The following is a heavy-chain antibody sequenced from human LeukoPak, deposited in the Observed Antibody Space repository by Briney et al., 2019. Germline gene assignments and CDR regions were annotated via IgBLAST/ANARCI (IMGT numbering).Heavy chain of an antibody. Sequence: SETLSLTCTISGGSISSYYWSWIRQPPGKGLEWIGYIYYSGSTNYNSSLKSRVTISVDTSKNQFSLKLSSVTAADTAVYYCARVSFGYSSSWSPRGWFDPWGQGTLVTVSS. D-gene: IGHD6-13*01. CDR2: IYYSGST. CDR1: GGSISSYY. CDR3: ARVSFGYSSSWSPRGWFDP. J-gene: IGHJ5*02. V-gene: IGHV4-59*01.